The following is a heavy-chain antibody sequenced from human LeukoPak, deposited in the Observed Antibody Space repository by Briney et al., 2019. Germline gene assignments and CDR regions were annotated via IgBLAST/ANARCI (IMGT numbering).Heavy chain of an antibody. V-gene: IGHV4-34*01. Sequence: SETLSLTCAVYGGSFSGYYWSWIRQPPGKGLEWIGEINHSGSTNYNPSLKSRVAISVDTSKNQFSLKLSSVTAADTAVYYCARGGGYYYMDVWGKGTTVTVSS. CDR1: GGSFSGYY. D-gene: IGHD3-16*01. CDR3: ARGGGYYYMDV. CDR2: INHSGST. J-gene: IGHJ6*03.